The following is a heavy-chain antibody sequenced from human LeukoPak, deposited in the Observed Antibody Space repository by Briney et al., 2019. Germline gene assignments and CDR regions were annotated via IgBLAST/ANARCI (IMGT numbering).Heavy chain of an antibody. Sequence: PGGSLRLSCAASGFTFSSYAMSWVRQAPGKGVEWVSAISGSGGSTYYADSVKGRFTISRDNSKNTLYLQMNSLRAEDTAVYYCASQIGTTGYYYYYMDVWGKGTTVTVSS. CDR2: ISGSGGST. CDR1: GFTFSSYA. CDR3: ASQIGTTGYYYYYMDV. D-gene: IGHD1-7*01. J-gene: IGHJ6*03. V-gene: IGHV3-23*01.